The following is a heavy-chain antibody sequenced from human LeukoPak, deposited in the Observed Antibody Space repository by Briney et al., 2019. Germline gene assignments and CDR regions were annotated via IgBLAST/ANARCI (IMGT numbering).Heavy chain of an antibody. CDR3: ARVRGGYSYGTGYYYMDV. J-gene: IGHJ6*03. V-gene: IGHV3-48*03. CDR2: MSSSGSTI. CDR1: GFTFSSYE. D-gene: IGHD5-18*01. Sequence: AGGSLRLSCAASGFTFSSYEMNWVRQAQGKGLEWVSYMSSSGSTIYYADYVKGRFTISRDNAKNSLYLQMNSLRAEDTAVYYCARVRGGYSYGTGYYYMDVWGKGTTVTVSS.